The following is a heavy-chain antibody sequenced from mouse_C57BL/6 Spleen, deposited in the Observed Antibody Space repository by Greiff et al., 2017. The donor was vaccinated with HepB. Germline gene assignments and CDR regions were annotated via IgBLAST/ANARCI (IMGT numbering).Heavy chain of an antibody. J-gene: IGHJ2*01. CDR2: IYPRSGNT. Sequence: VKLMESGAELARPGASVKLSCKASGYTFTSYGISWVKQRTGQGLEWIGEIYPRSGNTYYNEKFKGKATLTADKSSSTAYMELRSLTSEDSAVYFCARSNWDEDDWGQGTTLTVSS. D-gene: IGHD4-1*01. CDR3: ARSNWDEDD. CDR1: GYTFTSYG. V-gene: IGHV1-81*01.